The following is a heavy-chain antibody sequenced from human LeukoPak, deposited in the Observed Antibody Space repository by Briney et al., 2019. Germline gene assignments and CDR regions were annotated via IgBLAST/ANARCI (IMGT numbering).Heavy chain of an antibody. CDR2: IIPIFGTA. CDR1: GGTFSSYA. V-gene: IGHV1-69*05. D-gene: IGHD3-3*01. Sequence: KPGSSVKVSCKASGGTFSSYAISWVRQAPGQGLEWMGRIIPIFGTANYAQKFQGRVTITTDESKSTAYMELSSLRSEDTAVYYCARDTYDFWSGYLGWFDPWGQGTLVTVSS. CDR3: ARDTYDFWSGYLGWFDP. J-gene: IGHJ5*02.